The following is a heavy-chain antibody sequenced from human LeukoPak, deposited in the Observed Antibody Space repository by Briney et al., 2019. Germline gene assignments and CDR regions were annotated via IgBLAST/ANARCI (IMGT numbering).Heavy chain of an antibody. Sequence: ASVMVSCKASGYTFTSYGISWVRQAPGQGLEWMGWISAYNGNTNYAQKLQGRVTMTTDTSTSTAYMELRSLRSDDTAVYYCARDRAMVPAAILGNWFDPWGQGTLVTVSS. CDR1: GYTFTSYG. V-gene: IGHV1-18*01. CDR2: ISAYNGNT. CDR3: ARDRAMVPAAILGNWFDP. J-gene: IGHJ5*02. D-gene: IGHD2-2*02.